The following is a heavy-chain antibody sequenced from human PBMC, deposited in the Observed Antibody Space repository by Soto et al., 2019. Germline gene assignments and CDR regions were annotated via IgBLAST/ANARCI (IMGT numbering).Heavy chain of an antibody. CDR2: ISYDGSNK. D-gene: IGHD3-3*01. CDR3: ASGGGYYDFWSGYYDLDY. V-gene: IGHV3-30*03. CDR1: GFTFSSYG. Sequence: GGSLRLSCAASGFTFSSYGMHWVRQAPGKGLEWVAVISYDGSNKYYADSVKGRFTISRDNSKNTLYLQMNSLRAEDTAVYYCASGGGYYDFWSGYYDLDYWGQGTLVTVSS. J-gene: IGHJ4*02.